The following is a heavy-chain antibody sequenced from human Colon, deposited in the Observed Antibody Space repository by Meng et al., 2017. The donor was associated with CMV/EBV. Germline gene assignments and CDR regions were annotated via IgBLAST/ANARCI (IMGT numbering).Heavy chain of an antibody. CDR2: IYSNGRI. CDR3: GRAGARGVPIDV. Sequence: QGQLQESGPGLVRPSETLSPTCTVSVGSISGHYWTWIRRPAGEGLQWLGRIYSNGRIDENYSLRSRVTISVDTSKNQLSLRLTSVTAADTAVYYCGRAGARGVPIDVWGRGTLVTVSS. D-gene: IGHD3-10*01. CDR1: VGSISGHY. V-gene: IGHV4-4*07. J-gene: IGHJ1*01.